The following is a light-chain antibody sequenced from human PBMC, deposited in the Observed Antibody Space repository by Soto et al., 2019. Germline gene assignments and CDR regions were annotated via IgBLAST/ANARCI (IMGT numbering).Light chain of an antibody. CDR2: GNN. CDR3: AAWDDSLNGVV. J-gene: IGLJ2*01. V-gene: IGLV1-44*01. Sequence: QSVLTQPPSASGTPGQRVIISCSGSNSNIGINTVNWYQQLPGTAPKLLNYGNNQRPSGVPDRFSGSKSGTSASLAISGLQSEDEADYYCAAWDDSLNGVVFGGGTKLT. CDR1: NSNIGINT.